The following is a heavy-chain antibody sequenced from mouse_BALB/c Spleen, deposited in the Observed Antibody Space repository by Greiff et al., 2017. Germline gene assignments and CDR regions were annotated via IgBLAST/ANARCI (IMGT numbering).Heavy chain of an antibody. CDR3: ARDRGNWYFDV. V-gene: IGHV5-6-3*01. Sequence: EVQRVESGGGLVQPGGSLKLSCAASGFTFSSYGMSWVRQTPDKRLGLVATINSNGGSTYYPDSVKGRFTISRDNAKNTLYLQMSSLKSEDTAMYYCARDRGNWYFDVWGAGTTVTVSS. J-gene: IGHJ1*01. CDR2: INSNGGST. CDR1: GFTFSSYG.